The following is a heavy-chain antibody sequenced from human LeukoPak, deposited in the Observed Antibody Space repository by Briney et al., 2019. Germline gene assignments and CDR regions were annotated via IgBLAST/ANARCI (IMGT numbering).Heavy chain of an antibody. J-gene: IGHJ5*02. Sequence: SETLSLTCTVSGGSISSGSYYWSWIRQPPGKGLEWIGYIYYSGSTNYNPSLKSRVTISVDTSKNQFSLKLSSVTAADTAVYYCAREGYSSRDWFDPWGQGTLVTVSS. D-gene: IGHD6-13*01. CDR2: IYYSGST. CDR1: GGSISSGSYY. CDR3: AREGYSSRDWFDP. V-gene: IGHV4-61*01.